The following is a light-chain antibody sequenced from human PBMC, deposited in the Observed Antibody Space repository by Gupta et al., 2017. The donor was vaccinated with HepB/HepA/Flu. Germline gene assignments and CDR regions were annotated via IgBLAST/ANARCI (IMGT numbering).Light chain of an antibody. Sequence: EIVLTQSPATLSLSPGERATLSCRASQSIANSLAWYQQKPGQAPRLHVFDASNRATGIPARFSGSGFGTDFTLTISSLEPDDFAVYYCQQRAKWLSFGGGTKLEIK. J-gene: IGKJ4*01. CDR2: DAS. CDR3: QQRAKWLS. CDR1: QSIANS. V-gene: IGKV3-11*01.